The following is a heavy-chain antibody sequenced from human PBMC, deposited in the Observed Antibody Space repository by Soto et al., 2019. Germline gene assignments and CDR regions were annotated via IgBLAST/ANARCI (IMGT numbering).Heavy chain of an antibody. CDR1: GYTFTSYD. Sequence: ASVKVSCKASGYTFTSYDINWVRQATGQGLEWMGWMNPNSGNTGYAQKFQGRVTMTRNTSISTAYMELSSLRSEDTAVYYCARVARWLVLGRRGAYYFDYWGQGTLVT. CDR2: MNPNSGNT. V-gene: IGHV1-8*01. D-gene: IGHD6-19*01. J-gene: IGHJ4*02. CDR3: ARVARWLVLGRRGAYYFDY.